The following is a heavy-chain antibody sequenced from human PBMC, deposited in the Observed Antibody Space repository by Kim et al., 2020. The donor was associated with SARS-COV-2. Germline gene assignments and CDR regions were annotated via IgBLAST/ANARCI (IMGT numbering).Heavy chain of an antibody. CDR2: ISGSGGST. CDR3: ANPQLAAAEYYYGMDV. V-gene: IGHV3-23*01. D-gene: IGHD6-13*01. CDR1: GFTFSSYA. J-gene: IGHJ6*02. Sequence: GGSLRLSCAASGFTFSSYAMSWVRQAPGKGLEWVSAISGSGGSTYYADSVKGRFTISRDNSKNTLYLQMNSLRAEDTAVYYCANPQLAAAEYYYGMDVWGQGTTVTVSS.